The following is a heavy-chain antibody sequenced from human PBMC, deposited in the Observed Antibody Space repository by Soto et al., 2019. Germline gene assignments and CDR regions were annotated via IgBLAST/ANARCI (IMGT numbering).Heavy chain of an antibody. CDR1: GYTFTSYD. D-gene: IGHD2-2*01. J-gene: IGHJ5*02. Sequence: QVQLVQSGAEVKKPGASVKVSCKASGYTFTSYDINWVRQATGQGLEWMGWMNPNSGNTGYAQKFQGRVTMTRNTSISTGYKGPGRLGIGGTAGEYCAGRATSVGGWFDPWGQGTLVTVSS. CDR2: MNPNSGNT. V-gene: IGHV1-8*01. CDR3: AGRATSVGGWFDP.